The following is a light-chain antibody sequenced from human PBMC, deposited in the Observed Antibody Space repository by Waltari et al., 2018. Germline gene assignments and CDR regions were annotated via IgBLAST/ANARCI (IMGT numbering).Light chain of an antibody. CDR3: QQYYDTPRT. CDR1: QNILYNSNNKND. J-gene: IGKJ2*01. Sequence: DIVMTQSPDSLAVSLGERATINCKSSQNILYNSNNKNDLAWYQQKQRQPPKLLIYWASTRESGVPDRFSGSGSGTDFTLTISSLQAEDVAVYYCQQYYDTPRTFGQGTKLEIK. V-gene: IGKV4-1*01. CDR2: WAS.